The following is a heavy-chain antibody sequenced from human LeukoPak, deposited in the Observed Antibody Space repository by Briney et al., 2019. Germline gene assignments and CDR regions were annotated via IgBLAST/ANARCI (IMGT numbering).Heavy chain of an antibody. CDR2: ISSGDGTT. CDR1: GYTFTTSY. Sequence: ASVKVSCKASGYTFTTSYMHWVRQAPGQGLEWMGIISSGDGTTNYAQKFQDRVTMRTDTSASTVYLDLSSLRSEDTAVYYCARTRGYGHVDYWGQGTLVTVSS. D-gene: IGHD2-15*01. J-gene: IGHJ4*02. CDR3: ARTRGYGHVDY. V-gene: IGHV1-46*01.